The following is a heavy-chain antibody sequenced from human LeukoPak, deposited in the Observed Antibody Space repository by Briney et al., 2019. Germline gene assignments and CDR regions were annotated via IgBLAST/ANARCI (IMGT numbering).Heavy chain of an antibody. CDR3: ARSNYDYVWGSYHLRAFDI. D-gene: IGHD3-16*02. CDR1: GFTFSSYS. V-gene: IGHV3-21*01. Sequence: GGSLRLSCAASGFTFSSYSMNWVRQAPGKGLEWVSSISSSSSYIYYADSVKGRFTISRDNAKNSLYLQMNSLRAEDTAVYYCARSNYDYVWGSYHLRAFDIWGQGTMVTVSS. J-gene: IGHJ3*02. CDR2: ISSSSSYI.